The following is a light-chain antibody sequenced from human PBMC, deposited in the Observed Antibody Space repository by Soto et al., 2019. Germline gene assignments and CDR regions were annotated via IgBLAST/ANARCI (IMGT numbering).Light chain of an antibody. CDR2: AAS. CDR3: QQLNSYTLT. Sequence: IQLTQSPSSLSASVGDRVTITCWASQGISSYLAWYQKKPGKAPKLLIYAASTLQSGVPSRFSGSGYGTDFTITISSMQQEDFGTYYCQQLNSYTLTFGGGTKVDIK. V-gene: IGKV1-9*01. J-gene: IGKJ4*01. CDR1: QGISSY.